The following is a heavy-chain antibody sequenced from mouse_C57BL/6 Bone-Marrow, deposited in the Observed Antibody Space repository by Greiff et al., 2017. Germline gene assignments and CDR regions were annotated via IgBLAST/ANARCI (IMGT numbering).Heavy chain of an antibody. CDR3: TTEDDYYGSSLDY. D-gene: IGHD1-1*01. J-gene: IGHJ2*01. Sequence: VQLQQSDAELVKPGASVKISCKVSGYTFTDHTIHWMKQRPEQGLEWIGYIYPRDGSTKYNEKFKGKATLTADKSSSTAYMQLNSLTSEDTAVYYCTTEDDYYGSSLDYWGQGTTLTVSS. V-gene: IGHV1-78*01. CDR1: GYTFTDHT. CDR2: IYPRDGST.